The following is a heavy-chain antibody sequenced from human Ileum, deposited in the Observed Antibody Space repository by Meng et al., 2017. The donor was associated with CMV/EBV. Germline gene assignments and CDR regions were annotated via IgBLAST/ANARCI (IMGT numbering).Heavy chain of an antibody. D-gene: IGHD2-2*01. CDR1: GFTFSSSW. CDR3: AREARYSGDSGTSSAMDV. V-gene: IGHV3-74*01. J-gene: IGHJ6*02. CDR2: INDDGGST. Sequence: GESLKISCAASGFTFSSSWMHWVRQGPGKGLMWISRINDDGGSTSYADSVKGRFTISRDNAKNTLYLQMNSLRAEDTAVYYCAREARYSGDSGTSSAMDVWGQGTTVTVSS.